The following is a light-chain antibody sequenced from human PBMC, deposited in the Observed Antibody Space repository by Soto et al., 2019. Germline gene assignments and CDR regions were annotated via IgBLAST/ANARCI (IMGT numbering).Light chain of an antibody. Sequence: QSVLNQPPSASGSPGQSVTISCTGNSNDVGHSSFISWYQQHPGKGPKLIIYEVSKRPSGVPDRFSGSKSGNTASLSVSGLQDEDEADYFCNAQADNGKHVFGTGTKLTVL. J-gene: IGLJ1*01. CDR2: EVS. CDR1: SNDVGHSSF. V-gene: IGLV2-8*01. CDR3: NAQADNGKHV.